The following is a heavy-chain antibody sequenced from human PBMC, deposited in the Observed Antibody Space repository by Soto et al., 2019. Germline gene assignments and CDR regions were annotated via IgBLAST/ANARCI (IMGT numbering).Heavy chain of an antibody. CDR2: IIPIFGTA. CDR3: ASSPADIVVVPAATTHSSGWYELEY. V-gene: IGHV1-69*13. J-gene: IGHJ4*02. CDR1: GCTFSSYA. D-gene: IGHD2-2*01. Sequence: GASVKVSCKASGCTFSSYAISWVRQGPGQGLEWMGGIIPIFGTANYAQKFQGRVTITADESTSTAYMELSSLRSEDTAVYYCASSPADIVVVPAATTHSSGWYELEYWGQGTLVSVS.